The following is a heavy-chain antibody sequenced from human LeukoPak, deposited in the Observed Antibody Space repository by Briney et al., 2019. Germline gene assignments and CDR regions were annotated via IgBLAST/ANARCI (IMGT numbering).Heavy chain of an antibody. V-gene: IGHV3-48*04. J-gene: IGHJ4*02. D-gene: IGHD2/OR15-2a*01. Sequence: GGSLRLSCAASGFTFSNAWMNWVRQAPGKGLEWVSYISSSGSTTYYADSVKGRFTISRDNAKNSLYLQMNSLRAEDTAVYYCARGTTYFDYWGQGTLVTVSS. CDR3: ARGTTYFDY. CDR2: ISSSGSTT. CDR1: GFTFSNAW.